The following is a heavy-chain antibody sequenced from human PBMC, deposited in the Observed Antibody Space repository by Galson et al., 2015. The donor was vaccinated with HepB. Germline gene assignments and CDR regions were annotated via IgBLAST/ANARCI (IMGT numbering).Heavy chain of an antibody. D-gene: IGHD3-10*01. CDR3: ARDRERWFGELFHADAFDI. CDR1: GFTFSSYA. Sequence: SLRLSCAASGFTFSSYAMHWVRQAPGKGLEWVAVISYDGSNKYYADSVKGRFTISRDNSKNTLYLQMNSLRAEDTAVYYCARDRERWFGELFHADAFDIWGQGTMVTVSS. V-gene: IGHV3-30*04. J-gene: IGHJ3*02. CDR2: ISYDGSNK.